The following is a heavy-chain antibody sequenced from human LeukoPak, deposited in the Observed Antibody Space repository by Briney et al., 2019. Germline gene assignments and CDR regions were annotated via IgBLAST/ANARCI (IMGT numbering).Heavy chain of an antibody. CDR2: ILYDGSNK. V-gene: IGHV3-30*18. CDR3: AKDPHFGDYPYYFDY. D-gene: IGHD4-17*01. Sequence: PGRSLRLSCAGTGFSFGNYGMHWVRQAPGKGLEWVAVILYDGSNKYYADPVKGRFTISRDNSKNTLYLQMNSLRAEDTAVYYCAKDPHFGDYPYYFDYWGQGTLVTVSS. J-gene: IGHJ4*02. CDR1: GFSFGNYG.